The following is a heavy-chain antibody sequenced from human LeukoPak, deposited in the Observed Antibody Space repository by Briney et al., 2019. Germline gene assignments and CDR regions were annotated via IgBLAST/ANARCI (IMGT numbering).Heavy chain of an antibody. CDR3: ARLLKVDNWFDP. CDR1: GGSVSSGTYY. J-gene: IGHJ5*02. V-gene: IGHV4-30-2*01. CDR2: IYHSGST. Sequence: SETLSLTCTVSGGSVSSGTYYWSWIRQPPGKGLEWIGYIYHSGSTYYNPSLKSRVTISVDRSKNQFSLKLSSVTAADTAVYYCARLLKVDNWFDPWGQGTLVTVSS.